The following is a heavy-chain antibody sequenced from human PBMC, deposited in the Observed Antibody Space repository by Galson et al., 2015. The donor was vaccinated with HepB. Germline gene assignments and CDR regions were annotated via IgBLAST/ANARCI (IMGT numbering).Heavy chain of an antibody. D-gene: IGHD2-15*01. Sequence: SLRLSCAVSGFSFRSYTMHWVRQAPGKGLEWMSSVSYNGDTQNYVDSVKGRFTISRDNSKSTLYLQMNGLRPEDTAVYYCAREDRNAYDFFDYWGQGTLVSVSP. V-gene: IGHV3-30*04. CDR1: GFSFRSYT. CDR2: VSYNGDTQ. CDR3: AREDRNAYDFFDY. J-gene: IGHJ4*02.